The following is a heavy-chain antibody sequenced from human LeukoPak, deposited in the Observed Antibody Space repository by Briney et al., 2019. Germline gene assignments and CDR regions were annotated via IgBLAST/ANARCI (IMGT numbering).Heavy chain of an antibody. CDR1: GGNFRNHV. CDR2: LTPISGTP. D-gene: IGHD1-1*01. Sequence: AAVKVSCKASGGNFRNHVISWVRQAPGQGLEWMGRLTPISGTPNYALRFQGRVTFTTDDSASTAYMEVSSLRYEDTAIYYCARELGSTGSSVFRGQGTLVTVSS. CDR3: ARELGSTGSSVF. V-gene: IGHV1-69*05. J-gene: IGHJ4*02.